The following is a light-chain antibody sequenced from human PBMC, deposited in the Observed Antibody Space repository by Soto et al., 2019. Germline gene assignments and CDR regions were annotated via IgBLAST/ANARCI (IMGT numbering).Light chain of an antibody. Sequence: QSALTQPPSASGSPGQSVTISCTGTRNDIGAYEFVSWYQHHPGKAPKLIIYEVVQRPSGVPDRFSGSKSGNTASLTVSGLQAADEADYYCKSYAGRNTYVFGTGTKVTVL. V-gene: IGLV2-8*01. CDR2: EVV. J-gene: IGLJ1*01. CDR1: RNDIGAYEF. CDR3: KSYAGRNTYV.